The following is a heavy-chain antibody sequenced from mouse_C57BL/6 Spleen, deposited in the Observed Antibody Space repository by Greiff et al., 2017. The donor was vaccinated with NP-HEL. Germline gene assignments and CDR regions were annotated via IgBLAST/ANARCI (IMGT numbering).Heavy chain of an antibody. D-gene: IGHD1-2*01. CDR3: ARDREYYGTKRYFDV. CDR2: ISDGGSYT. Sequence: EVQLVESGGGLVKPGGSLKLSCAASGFTFSSYAMSWVRQTPEKRLEWVATISDGGSYTYYPDNVKGRFTISRDNAKNNLYLQMSHLKSEDTAMYYCARDREYYGTKRYFDVWGTGTTVTVSS. J-gene: IGHJ1*03. CDR1: GFTFSSYA. V-gene: IGHV5-4*01.